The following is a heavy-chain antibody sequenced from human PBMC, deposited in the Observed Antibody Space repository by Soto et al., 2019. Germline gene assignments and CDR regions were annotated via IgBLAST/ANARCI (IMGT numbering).Heavy chain of an antibody. V-gene: IGHV4-59*01. J-gene: IGHJ6*02. CDR2: IYYSGST. D-gene: IGHD3-10*01. CDR3: ARTGEGRDYYGMDV. Sequence: SETLSLTCTVSGGSISSYYWSWSRQPPGKGLEWIGYIYYSGSTNYNPSLKSRVTISVDTSKNQFSLKLSSVTAADTAVYYCARTGEGRDYYGMDVWGQGTTVTVSS. CDR1: GGSISSYY.